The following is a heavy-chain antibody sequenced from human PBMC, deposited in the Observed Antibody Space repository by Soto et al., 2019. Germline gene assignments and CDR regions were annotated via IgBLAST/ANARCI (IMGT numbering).Heavy chain of an antibody. D-gene: IGHD6-13*01. J-gene: IGHJ4*02. V-gene: IGHV3-30-3*01. Sequence: GGSLRLSCAASGFTFSGYAMHWVRQAPGKGLEWVALISYDGSNKYYADSVKGRFTISRDNSKNTLYLQMNSLRAEDTAVYYCARDPGSSWYFDYWGQGTLVTVSS. CDR1: GFTFSGYA. CDR2: ISYDGSNK. CDR3: ARDPGSSWYFDY.